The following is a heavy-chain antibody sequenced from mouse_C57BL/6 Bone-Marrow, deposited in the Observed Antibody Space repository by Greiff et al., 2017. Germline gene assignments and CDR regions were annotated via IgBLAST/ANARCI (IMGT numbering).Heavy chain of an antibody. CDR1: GFTFSDFY. D-gene: IGHD1-1*01. V-gene: IGHV7-1*01. Sequence: EVKLVESGGGLVQSGRSLRLSCATSGFTFSDFYMEWVRQAPGKGLEWIAASRNKANDYTTEYSASVKGRFIVSRDTSQSILYLQMNALRAEDTAIYYCARDADTTVVLDYWGQGTSVTVSS. J-gene: IGHJ4*01. CDR3: ARDADTTVVLDY. CDR2: SRNKANDYTT.